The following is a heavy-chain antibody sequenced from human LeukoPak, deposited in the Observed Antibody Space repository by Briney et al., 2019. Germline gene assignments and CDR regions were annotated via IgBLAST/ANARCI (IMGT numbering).Heavy chain of an antibody. D-gene: IGHD1-26*01. J-gene: IGHJ4*02. V-gene: IGHV4-34*01. CDR2: INHSGST. Sequence: SETLSLTCAVYGGSFSGYYWSWIRQPPGKGLEWIGEINHSGSTNYNPSLKSRVTISVDTSKNQFSLKLSSVTAADTAVYYCARGSTAGGFDYWGQGTLATVSS. CDR3: ARGSTAGGFDY. CDR1: GGSFSGYY.